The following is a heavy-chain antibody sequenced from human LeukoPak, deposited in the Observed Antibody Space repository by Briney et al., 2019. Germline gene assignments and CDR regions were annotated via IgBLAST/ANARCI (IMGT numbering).Heavy chain of an antibody. V-gene: IGHV1-18*01. D-gene: IGHD3-3*01. CDR2: ISAYNGNT. Sequence: ASVKVSCKASGYTFTSYGISWVRQAPGQGLEWMGWISAYNGNTNYAQKLQGRVTMTTDTSTSTAYMELRSLRSDDTAVYYCARPADPDSRYDFWSGYYVPDAFDIRGQGTMVTVSS. J-gene: IGHJ3*02. CDR1: GYTFTSYG. CDR3: ARPADPDSRYDFWSGYYVPDAFDI.